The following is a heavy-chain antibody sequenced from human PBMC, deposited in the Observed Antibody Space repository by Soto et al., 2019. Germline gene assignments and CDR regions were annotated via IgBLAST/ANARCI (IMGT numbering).Heavy chain of an antibody. CDR3: ARDRGYDAHDYYYNAMDV. V-gene: IGHV3-21*01. CDR1: GFSFSSYG. J-gene: IGHJ6*02. CDR2: IRGFSPYT. Sequence: GGSLRLSCAASGFSFSSYGMEWVRLAPGKGLEWVSGIRGFSPYTFYAESVKGRFTISRDNAKNSLYLQMDSLRAEDTAVYYCARDRGYDAHDYYYNAMDVWGQGTTVTV. D-gene: IGHD3-10*01.